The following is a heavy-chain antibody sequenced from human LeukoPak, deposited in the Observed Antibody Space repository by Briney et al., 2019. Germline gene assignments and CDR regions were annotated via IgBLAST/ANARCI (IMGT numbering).Heavy chain of an antibody. Sequence: PSETLSLTCTVSGGSISSYYWSWIRQPAGKGLEWIGRIYTSGSTNYHPSLKSRATMSVDTSNNQFSLKLSSVTAADRAVYYCARDSPPTNWGQGTLVTVSS. J-gene: IGHJ4*01. CDR3: ARDSPPTN. V-gene: IGHV4-4*07. CDR2: IYTSGST. CDR1: GGSISSYY.